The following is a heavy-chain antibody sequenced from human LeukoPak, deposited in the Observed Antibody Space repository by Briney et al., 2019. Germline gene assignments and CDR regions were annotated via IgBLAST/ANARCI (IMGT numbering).Heavy chain of an antibody. CDR3: ARDLGSGTTFGY. V-gene: IGHV4-59*01. CDR2: IYYSGST. Sequence: SETLSLTCTVSGGSISSYYWSWIRQPPVKGLEWIGYIYYSGSTNYNPSLKSRVTISVDTSKNQFSLKLSSVTAADTAVYYCARDLGSGTTFGYWGQGTLVTVSS. CDR1: GGSISSYY. J-gene: IGHJ4*02. D-gene: IGHD1-14*01.